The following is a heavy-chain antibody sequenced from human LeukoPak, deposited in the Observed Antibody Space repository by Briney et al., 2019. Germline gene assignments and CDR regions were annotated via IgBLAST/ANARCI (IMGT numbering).Heavy chain of an antibody. Sequence: GGSLRLSCAASGFTFSSYEMNWVRQAPGKGLEWVSYISSSGSTIYYADSVKGRFTISTDNAKNSLYLQMNSLRAEDTAVYYCARVVRGYCSGGSCYSYGMDVWGQGTTVTVSS. CDR2: ISSSGSTI. V-gene: IGHV3-48*03. J-gene: IGHJ6*02. CDR1: GFTFSSYE. CDR3: ARVVRGYCSGGSCYSYGMDV. D-gene: IGHD2-15*01.